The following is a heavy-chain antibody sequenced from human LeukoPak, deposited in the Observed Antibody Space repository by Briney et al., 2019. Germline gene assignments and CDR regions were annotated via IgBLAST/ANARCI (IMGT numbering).Heavy chain of an antibody. J-gene: IGHJ6*03. CDR2: INHSGST. CDR1: RKSFSGYY. D-gene: IGHD1-14*01. CDR3: ARRVTTLYYMDC. V-gene: IGHV4-34*01. Sequence: SETVSLTCAVYRKSFSGYYSSWIRQPPGVGLEWIGEINHSGSTNYNPSLRRRVTISVDTSNNQFSLKLSFVTTAATAVYYCARRVTTLYYMDCWRKGTTVPVSS.